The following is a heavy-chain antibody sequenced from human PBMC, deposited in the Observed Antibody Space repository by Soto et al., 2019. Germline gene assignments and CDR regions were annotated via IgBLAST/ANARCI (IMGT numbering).Heavy chain of an antibody. V-gene: IGHV4-31*03. J-gene: IGHJ3*02. CDR2: IYYSGST. Sequence: SETLSLTCTVSGGSISSGGYYWSWIRQHPGKGLEWIGYIYYSGSTYYNPSLKSRVTISVDTSKNQFSLKLSSVTAAGTAVYYCARGDYVHAFDIWGQGTMVTVSS. D-gene: IGHD3-16*01. CDR3: ARGDYVHAFDI. CDR1: GGSISSGGYY.